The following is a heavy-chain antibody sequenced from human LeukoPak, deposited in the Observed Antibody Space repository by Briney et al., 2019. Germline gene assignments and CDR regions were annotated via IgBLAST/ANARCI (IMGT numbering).Heavy chain of an antibody. CDR2: ISDRGKT. J-gene: IGHJ3*02. CDR1: GITFSSYD. CDR3: AKLPTIFGVADSFDI. D-gene: IGHD3-3*01. Sequence: GGSLRLSCEASGITFSSYDMSWVRQAPGKGLEWISAISDRGKTDYADSVKGRFTISRDNSKNALYLQLSSLRAEDTAMYYCAKLPTIFGVADSFDIWGQGTFVTVSS. V-gene: IGHV3-23*01.